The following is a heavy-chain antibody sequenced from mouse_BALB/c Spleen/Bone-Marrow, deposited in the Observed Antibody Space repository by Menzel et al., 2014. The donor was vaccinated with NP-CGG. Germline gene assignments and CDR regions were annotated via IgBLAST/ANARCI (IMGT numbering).Heavy chain of an antibody. J-gene: IGHJ4*01. CDR2: IWAGGST. V-gene: IGHV2-9*02. CDR3: ARDRGFGYDRTMDY. CDR1: GFSLTSYG. D-gene: IGHD2-2*01. Sequence: VQLVESGPGLVSPSQRLSIPCTVSGFSLTSYGVHWVRQPPGKGLEWLGVIWAGGSTNYNSALMSRLSISKDNSKSQVFLKMNSLQTDDTAMYFCARDRGFGYDRTMDYWGQGTSVTVSS.